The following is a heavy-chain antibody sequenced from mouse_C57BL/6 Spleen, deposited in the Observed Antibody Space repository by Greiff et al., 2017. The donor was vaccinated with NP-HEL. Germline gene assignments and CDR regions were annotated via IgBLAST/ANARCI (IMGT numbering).Heavy chain of an antibody. J-gene: IGHJ3*01. CDR3: THFITTAVEGAY. D-gene: IGHD1-1*01. V-gene: IGHV14-1*01. CDR2: IDPEDGDT. Sequence: VQLQQSGAELVRPGASVKLSCTASGFNIKDYYMHWVKQRPEQGLEWIGRIDPEDGDTEYAPKFQGKATMTADTSSNTAYLQLSSLTSEDTAVYYCTHFITTAVEGAYWGQGTLVTVSA. CDR1: GFNIKDYY.